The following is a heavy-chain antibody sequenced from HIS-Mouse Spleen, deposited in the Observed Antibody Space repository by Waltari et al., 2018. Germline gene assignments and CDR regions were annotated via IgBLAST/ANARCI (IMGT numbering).Heavy chain of an antibody. D-gene: IGHD2-15*01. Sequence: EVQLVESGGGLVKPGGSLRLSCAASGFTFSSYSMNWVRQAPGKGREWVSSISSNRSNIYYAASAKGRFTNSRDNAKKSLYLQMNSLRAEDTAVYYCARGSWNWFDPWGQGTLVTVSS. CDR1: GFTFSSYS. CDR3: ARGSWNWFDP. J-gene: IGHJ5*02. CDR2: ISSNRSNI. V-gene: IGHV3-21*01.